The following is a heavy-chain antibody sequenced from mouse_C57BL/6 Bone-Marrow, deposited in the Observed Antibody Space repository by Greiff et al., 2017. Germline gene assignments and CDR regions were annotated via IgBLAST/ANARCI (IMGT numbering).Heavy chain of an antibody. CDR1: GYTFTNYW. D-gene: IGHD2-4*01. J-gene: IGHJ4*01. CDR3: ARSYDYDEYTMNC. Sequence: QVQLQQPGAELVKPGASVKLSCKASGYTFTNYWMHWVKQRPGQGLEWIGMMHPNGGSPDYNEKFKSEATLSVDKSSRTAYMELSSLTSEDSAVYYCARSYDYDEYTMNCWGQGTSVTVSS. CDR2: MHPNGGSP. V-gene: IGHV1-64*01.